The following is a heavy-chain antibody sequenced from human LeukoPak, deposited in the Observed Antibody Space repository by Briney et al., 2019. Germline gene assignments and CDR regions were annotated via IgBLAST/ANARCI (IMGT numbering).Heavy chain of an antibody. V-gene: IGHV5-51*01. D-gene: IGHD2-2*01. Sequence: GESLKISCKGSGYSFTSHWIAWVRQMPGKGLEWMGIIYPGDSGTIYSPSFQGQVTISADKFISTAYLQWSSLKASDTAMYYCARHPNRPDIVEVPAGFSPPAVTFDIWGQGTMVTVSS. CDR1: GYSFTSHW. CDR3: ARHPNRPDIVEVPAGFSPPAVTFDI. CDR2: IYPGDSGT. J-gene: IGHJ3*02.